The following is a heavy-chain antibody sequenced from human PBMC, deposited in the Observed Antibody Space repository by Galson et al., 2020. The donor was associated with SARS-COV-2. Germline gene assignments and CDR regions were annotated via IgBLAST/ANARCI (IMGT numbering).Heavy chain of an antibody. J-gene: IGHJ4*02. V-gene: IGHV4-34*01. CDR1: GGSFSGYD. CDR2: IDLSGST. Sequence: SETLSLTCAVYGGSFSGYDWSWFRQPPGKGLEWIGEIDLSGSTNYNPSLKSRVTMSVDTSKNQISLRLSSVTAADTAVYYCARRIAAADHYYVDYWGQGTLVTVSS. D-gene: IGHD6-13*01. CDR3: ARRIAAADHYYVDY.